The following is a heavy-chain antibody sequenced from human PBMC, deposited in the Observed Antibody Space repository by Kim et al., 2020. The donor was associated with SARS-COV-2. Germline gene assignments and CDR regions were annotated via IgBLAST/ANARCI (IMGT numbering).Heavy chain of an antibody. D-gene: IGHD2-2*01. J-gene: IGHJ6*02. V-gene: IGHV3-9*01. CDR1: GFTFDDYA. CDR2: ISWNSGSI. CDR3: AKDNSCSSTSCYDFSGMDV. Sequence: GGSLRLSCAASGFTFDDYAMHWVRQAPGKGLEWVSGISWNSGSIGYADSVKGRFTISRDNAKNSLYLQMNSLRAEDTALYYCAKDNSCSSTSCYDFSGMDVWGQGTTVTVSS.